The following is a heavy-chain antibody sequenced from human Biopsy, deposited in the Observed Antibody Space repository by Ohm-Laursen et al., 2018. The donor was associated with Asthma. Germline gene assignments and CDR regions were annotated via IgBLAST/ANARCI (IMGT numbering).Heavy chain of an antibody. CDR2: INGKSNSI. D-gene: IGHD6-19*01. J-gene: IGHJ4*02. CDR1: GFTFSDYY. V-gene: IGHV3-11*01. Sequence: SLRLSCAASGFTFSDYYMSWIRQAPGKGLEWISYINGKSNSIEYADSVKSRFTISRDNAKNSLYLQMNSLRAEDTAVYYCARDSYSSGLYDDFESWGQGTLVTVSS. CDR3: ARDSYSSGLYDDFES.